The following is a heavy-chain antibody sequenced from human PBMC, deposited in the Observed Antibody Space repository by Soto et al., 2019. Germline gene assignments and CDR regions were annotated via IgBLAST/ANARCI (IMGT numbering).Heavy chain of an antibody. CDR2: IDPSDSQT. Sequence: PGESFKSSFNGSGYSFACYWITWVRQKPGKVLEWMGRIDPSDSQTYYSPSFRGHVTISATKSITTVFLQWSSLRASDNAMYYCARQIYDSDTGPNXQYYFDSWGQATPVNVSS. V-gene: IGHV5-10-1*01. D-gene: IGHD3-22*01. CDR1: GYSFACYW. CDR3: ARQIYDSDTGPNXQYYFDS. J-gene: IGHJ4*02.